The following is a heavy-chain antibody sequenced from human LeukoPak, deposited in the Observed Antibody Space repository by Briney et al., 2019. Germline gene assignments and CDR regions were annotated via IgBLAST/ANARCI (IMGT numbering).Heavy chain of an antibody. Sequence: SETLSLTCTVSGYSISSDYYWGWIRQPPGKGLEWIGSIYHSGSTYYNPSLKSRVTISVDTSKNQFSLKLGSVTAADTAVYYCARANGYSYGFWLDYWGQGTLVTVSS. CDR3: ARANGYSYGFWLDY. D-gene: IGHD5-18*01. J-gene: IGHJ4*02. CDR2: IYHSGST. CDR1: GYSISSDYY. V-gene: IGHV4-38-2*02.